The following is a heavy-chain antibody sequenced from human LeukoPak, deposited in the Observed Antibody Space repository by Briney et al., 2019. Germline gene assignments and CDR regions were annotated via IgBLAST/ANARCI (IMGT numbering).Heavy chain of an antibody. Sequence: PSETLSLTCTVSGGSISSYYWSWIRQPPGKGLEWIGYIYYSGSTNYNPSLKSRVTISVDTSKNQFSLKLSSVTAADTAVYYCASADSGDGYDAFDIWGQGTMVTVSS. V-gene: IGHV4-59*08. D-gene: IGHD5-24*01. J-gene: IGHJ3*02. CDR2: IYYSGST. CDR1: GGSISSYY. CDR3: ASADSGDGYDAFDI.